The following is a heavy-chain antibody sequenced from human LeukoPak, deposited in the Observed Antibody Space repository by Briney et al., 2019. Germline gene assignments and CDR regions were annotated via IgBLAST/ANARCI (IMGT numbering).Heavy chain of an antibody. J-gene: IGHJ4*02. CDR2: IRSKANNYAT. CDR1: GFTFSASA. V-gene: IGHV3-73*01. Sequence: GGSLKLSCAASGFTFSASAMHWVRQASGKGLEWVGRIRSKANNYATAYAGSVKGRFTISRDDSRNTAYLQMNSLRAEDTAVYFCARRYRSSSDYWGQGTLVAVSS. CDR3: ARRYRSSSDY. D-gene: IGHD1-14*01.